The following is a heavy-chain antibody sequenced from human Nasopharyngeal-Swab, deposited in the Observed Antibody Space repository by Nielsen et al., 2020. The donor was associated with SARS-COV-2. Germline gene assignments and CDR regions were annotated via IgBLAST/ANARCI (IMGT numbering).Heavy chain of an antibody. CDR3: ARDWDGPDY. Sequence: GGSLRLSCAASGFTFSSYGMNWVRQAPGKGLEWVSYISSSGSTIYYADSVKARFTISRDNAKNSLYLQMKSLRAEDTAVYYCARDWDGPDYWGQGTLVTVSS. J-gene: IGHJ4*02. CDR2: ISSSGSTI. V-gene: IGHV3-48*03. D-gene: IGHD1-26*01. CDR1: GFTFSSYG.